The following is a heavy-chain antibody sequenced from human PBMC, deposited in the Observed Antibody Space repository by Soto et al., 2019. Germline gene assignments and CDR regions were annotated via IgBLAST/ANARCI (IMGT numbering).Heavy chain of an antibody. Sequence: QVQLVESGGGVAQPGRSLRLSCAASGFMFTTYGLHWVHQAPGKGLEWVAVIWYDGSNQYYADSVKGRFTISRDNSKNILYLEMNSVRVEDTAVYYCVKDHCGGDCYSDPYFDYWGQGTLVTVSS. V-gene: IGHV3-33*06. D-gene: IGHD2-21*02. CDR1: GFMFTTYG. CDR3: VKDHCGGDCYSDPYFDY. J-gene: IGHJ4*02. CDR2: IWYDGSNQ.